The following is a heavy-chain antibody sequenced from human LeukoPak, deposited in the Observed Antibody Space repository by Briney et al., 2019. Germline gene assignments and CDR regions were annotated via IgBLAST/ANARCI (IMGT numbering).Heavy chain of an antibody. D-gene: IGHD3-10*01. CDR3: AKSSRIWFGELLWDFDY. V-gene: IGHV3-23*01. J-gene: IGHJ4*02. CDR2: ISGSGGGT. Sequence: GGSLRLSCAASGFTFSSYAMSWVRQAPGKGLEWVSAISGSGGGTYYADSVKGRFTISRDNSKNTLYLQMNSLRAEDTAVYYCAKSSRIWFGELLWDFDYWGQGTLVTVSS. CDR1: GFTFSSYA.